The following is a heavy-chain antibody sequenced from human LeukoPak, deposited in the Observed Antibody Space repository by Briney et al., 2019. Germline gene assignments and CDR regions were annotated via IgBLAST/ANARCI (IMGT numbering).Heavy chain of an antibody. J-gene: IGHJ4*02. CDR3: VKATVTSSYFDYFDY. CDR2: ISRNGGNT. Sequence: GGSLTLSCSASGFSFSICSMHWVRQAPGKGLEYVSAISRNGGNTNYADSVKGRFTISRDNSKNTLYLQMSSLRAEDTAVYFCVKATVTSSYFDYFDYWGQGTLVSVSS. D-gene: IGHD4-17*01. V-gene: IGHV3-64D*09. CDR1: GFSFSICS.